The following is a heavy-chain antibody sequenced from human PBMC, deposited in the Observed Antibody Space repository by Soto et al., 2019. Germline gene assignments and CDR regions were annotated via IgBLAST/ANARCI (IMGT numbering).Heavy chain of an antibody. CDR3: ARGRDIVVVPAAIRLGYYYYGMDV. D-gene: IGHD2-2*01. J-gene: IGHJ6*02. Sequence: ASVKVSCKASGGTFSSYAISWVRQAPGQGLEWMGGIIPIFGTANYAQKFQGRVTITADESTSTAYMGLSSLRSEDTAVYYCARGRDIVVVPAAIRLGYYYYGMDVWGQGTTVTVSS. CDR1: GGTFSSYA. CDR2: IIPIFGTA. V-gene: IGHV1-69*13.